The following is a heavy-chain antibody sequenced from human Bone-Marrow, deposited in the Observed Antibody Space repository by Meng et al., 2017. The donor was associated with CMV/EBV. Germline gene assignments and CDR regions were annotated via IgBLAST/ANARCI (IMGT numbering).Heavy chain of an antibody. CDR3: AREPSRGMDV. J-gene: IGHJ6*02. CDR2: ISSRSSYI. V-gene: IGHV3-21*01. Sequence: LSLTCAASGFTFNTYSMNWVRQAPGKGLEWVSSISSRSSYIYYADSVKGRFTISRDNAKNSLYLQMNSLRAEDTAVYYCAREPSRGMDVWGQGTTVTVSS. CDR1: GFTFNTYS.